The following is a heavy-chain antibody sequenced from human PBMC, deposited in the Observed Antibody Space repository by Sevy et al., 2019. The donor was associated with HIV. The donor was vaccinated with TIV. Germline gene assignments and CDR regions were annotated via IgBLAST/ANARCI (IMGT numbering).Heavy chain of an antibody. CDR2: ISYDGSNK. D-gene: IGHD6-13*01. CDR1: GFTFSSYA. V-gene: IGHV3-30-3*01. CDR3: ARDQDPPRIAAAATGSFFDY. J-gene: IGHJ4*02. Sequence: GGSLRLSCAASGFTFSSYAMHWVRQAPGKGLEWVAVISYDGSNKYYADSVKGRFTISRDNSKNTLYLQMNSLRAEDTAVYYCARDQDPPRIAAAATGSFFDYWGQGTLVTVSS.